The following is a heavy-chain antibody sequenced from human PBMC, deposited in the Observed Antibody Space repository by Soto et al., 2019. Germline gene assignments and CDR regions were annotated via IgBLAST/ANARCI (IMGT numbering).Heavy chain of an antibody. Sequence: QVQLVESGGGVVQPGRSLRLSCEASGFTFNSFTMHWVRQAPGKGLEWVAVISHDGSHKYTADSVKGRFTISRDDSKNALYLQMKSLRVEDTAIYYCATWEERYFQDWGQGTLVTVSS. CDR1: GFTFNSFT. J-gene: IGHJ1*01. CDR3: ATWEERYFQD. V-gene: IGHV3-30*04. D-gene: IGHD1-26*01. CDR2: ISHDGSHK.